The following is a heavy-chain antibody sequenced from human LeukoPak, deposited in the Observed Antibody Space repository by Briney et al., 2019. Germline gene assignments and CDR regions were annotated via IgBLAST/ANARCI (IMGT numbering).Heavy chain of an antibody. J-gene: IGHJ6*03. V-gene: IGHV3-23*01. Sequence: GGSLRLSCAASGFTLSSYAMSWVRQGPGKGLEWVSAISVSGNTYHADSVKGRFTISRDSSKNTLSLQMNSLRPEDTAVYYCARAHLSSSSTDYMDVWGKGTTVTVSS. CDR3: ARAHLSSSSTDYMDV. D-gene: IGHD6-6*01. CDR2: ISVSGNT. CDR1: GFTLSSYA.